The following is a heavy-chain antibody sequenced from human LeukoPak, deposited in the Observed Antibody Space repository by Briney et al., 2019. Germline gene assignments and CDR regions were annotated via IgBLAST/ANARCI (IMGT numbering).Heavy chain of an antibody. D-gene: IGHD3-22*01. Sequence: SVKVSCKASGGTFSSYANSWVRQAPGQGLEWMGGIIPIFGTANYAQKFQGRVTITADESTSTAYMELSSLRSEDTAVYYCAREPAYYDSSGYYWFDYWGQGTLVTVSS. V-gene: IGHV1-69*13. CDR3: AREPAYYDSSGYYWFDY. J-gene: IGHJ4*02. CDR1: GGTFSSYA. CDR2: IIPIFGTA.